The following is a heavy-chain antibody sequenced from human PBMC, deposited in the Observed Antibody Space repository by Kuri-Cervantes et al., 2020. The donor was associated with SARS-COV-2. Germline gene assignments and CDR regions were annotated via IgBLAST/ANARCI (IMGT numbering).Heavy chain of an antibody. D-gene: IGHD3-9*01. J-gene: IGHJ5*02. V-gene: IGHV4-39*02. Sequence: SETLSLTCTVSGGSISSSSYYWGWIRQPPGKGLEWIGSIYYSGSTYYNPSLKSRVTISVDTSKNQFSLKLSSVTAADTAVYYCARERHFDWLQGFDPWGQGTLVTVSS. CDR1: GGSISSSSYY. CDR3: ARERHFDWLQGFDP. CDR2: IYYSGST.